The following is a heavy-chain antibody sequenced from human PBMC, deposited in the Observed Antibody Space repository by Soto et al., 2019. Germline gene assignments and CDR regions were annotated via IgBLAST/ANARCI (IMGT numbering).Heavy chain of an antibody. J-gene: IGHJ4*02. CDR2: ISGSGGST. D-gene: IGHD5-12*01. CDR1: GFTFSSYA. V-gene: IGHV3-23*01. CDR3: AKAKYSGYDYGTYYFDY. Sequence: GGSLRLSCAASGFTFSSYAMSWVRQAPGKGLEWVSAISGSGGSTYYADSVKGRFTISRDNSKNTLYLQMNSLRAEDTAVYYCAKAKYSGYDYGTYYFDYWGQGTLVTVTS.